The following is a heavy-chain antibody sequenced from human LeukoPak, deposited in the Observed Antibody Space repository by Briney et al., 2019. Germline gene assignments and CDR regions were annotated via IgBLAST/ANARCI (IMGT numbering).Heavy chain of an antibody. V-gene: IGHV1-69*01. CDR3: ARGPPNWGYDY. D-gene: IGHD7-27*01. CDR2: IIPIFGTA. CDR1: GGTFSSYA. Sequence: SVKVSCKASGGTFSSYAISWVRQAPGQGLEWMGGIIPIFGTANYAQKFQGRVTITADESTSTAYMELSSLRSDDTAVYYCARGPPNWGYDYWGPGTLLTVSS. J-gene: IGHJ4*02.